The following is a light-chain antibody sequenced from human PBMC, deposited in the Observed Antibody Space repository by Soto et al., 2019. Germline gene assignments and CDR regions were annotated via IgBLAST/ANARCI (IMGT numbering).Light chain of an antibody. Sequence: GLTQSPGTLSLSPGERATLSCRASQTVSSSFLAWYQQKPGQAPRLFIYGASSRATGIPDRFSGSGSGTDFTLTIGRLEPEDFAVYYCQQYGTLPITFGQGTRLEIK. CDR2: GAS. CDR1: QTVSSSF. J-gene: IGKJ5*01. CDR3: QQYGTLPIT. V-gene: IGKV3-20*01.